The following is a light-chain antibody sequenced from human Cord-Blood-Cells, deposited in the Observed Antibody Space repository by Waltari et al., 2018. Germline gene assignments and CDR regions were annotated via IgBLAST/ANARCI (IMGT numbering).Light chain of an antibody. CDR2: AAS. V-gene: IGKV1-39*01. J-gene: IGKJ1*01. CDR1: QSISSY. Sequence: DIQMTQSPSSLSASVGARVNITCRASQSISSYLNWYQQKPGKAANLLIYAASSLQSGVPSRFSGSGSGTDFTLTISSLQPEDFATYYCQQSYSTPRTFGQGTKVEIK. CDR3: QQSYSTPRT.